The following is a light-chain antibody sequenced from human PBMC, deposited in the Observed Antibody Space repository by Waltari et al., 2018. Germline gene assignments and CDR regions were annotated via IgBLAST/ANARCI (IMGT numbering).Light chain of an antibody. CDR3: QMYVRLPVT. CDR1: QRGGRA. V-gene: IGKV3-20*01. J-gene: IGKJ1*01. Sequence: CRASQRGGRALAWYQQKPGQAPRLLIYDASSRATGISDKFSGSGSGTDFSLTISRVEPEDFAVYFCQMYVRLPVTFGQGTKVEVK. CDR2: DAS.